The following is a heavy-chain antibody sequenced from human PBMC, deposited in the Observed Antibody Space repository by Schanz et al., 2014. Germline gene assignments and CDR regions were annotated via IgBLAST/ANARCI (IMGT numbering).Heavy chain of an antibody. CDR3: ARGTMPGTFDI. V-gene: IGHV1-18*01. J-gene: IGHJ3*02. D-gene: IGHD2-2*01. CDR2: ISAYNGNT. CDR1: RYTFNTYG. Sequence: GPGVKEPGASVKVSCEASRYTFNTYGLNWVRQAPGQGLEWMGWISAYNGNTNYAQKLQGRVTMTTDTSTSTVYMELSSLRSEDTALYYCARGTMPGTFDIWGQGTMVTVSS.